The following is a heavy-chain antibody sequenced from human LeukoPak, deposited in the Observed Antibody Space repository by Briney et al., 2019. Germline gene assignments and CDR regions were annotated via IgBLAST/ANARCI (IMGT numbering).Heavy chain of an antibody. CDR2: IYYSGST. Sequence: SETLSLTCTVSGGSISSYYWSWIRQPPGKGLEWIGYIYYSGSTNYNPSLKSRVTISVDMSKKQISLRLTSVTAADTAVYYCARRRYYDSSGYNPTYYFDYWGQGILVTVSS. CDR3: ARRRYYDSSGYNPTYYFDY. D-gene: IGHD3-22*01. CDR1: GGSISSYY. J-gene: IGHJ4*02. V-gene: IGHV4-59*01.